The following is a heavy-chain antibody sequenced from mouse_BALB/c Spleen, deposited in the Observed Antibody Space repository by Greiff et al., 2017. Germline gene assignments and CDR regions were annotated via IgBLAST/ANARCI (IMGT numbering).Heavy chain of an antibody. V-gene: IGHV1-4*02. J-gene: IGHJ2*01. CDR1: GYTFTSYT. CDR3: AREYGNFFDY. D-gene: IGHD2-10*02. CDR2: INPSSGYT. Sequence: VQLQQSAAELARPGASVKMSCKASGYTFTSYTMHWVKQRPGQGLEWIGYINPSSGYTEYNQKFKDKTTLTADKSSSTAYMQLSSLTSEDSAVYYCAREYGNFFDYWGQGTTLTVSS.